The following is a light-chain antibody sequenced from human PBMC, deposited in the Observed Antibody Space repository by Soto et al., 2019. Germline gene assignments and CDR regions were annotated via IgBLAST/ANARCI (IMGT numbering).Light chain of an antibody. J-gene: IGKJ1*01. CDR2: GAS. CDR3: QQYDNWLRT. CDR1: QDISTN. V-gene: IGKV3-15*01. Sequence: EIVMTQSPATLSVSPGERATLSCRASQDISTNLAWYQQKPGQAPRLLIYGASTRATGIPARFNGSGSGTEFTLTISSLQSEDFAVYYCQQYDNWLRTFGQGTKVEIK.